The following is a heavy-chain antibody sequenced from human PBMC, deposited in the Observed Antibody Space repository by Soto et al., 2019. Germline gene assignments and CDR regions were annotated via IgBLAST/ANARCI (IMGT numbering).Heavy chain of an antibody. J-gene: IGHJ6*02. Sequence: PSETLSLTCSVSDDSINSDKYYWGWIRQPPGKGLEWIGSIYYRGNAYYNPSLQTRVTISVDTSKSQFSLKLSSVTAADTAVYFFARGSDYSSSWYFDYYYGMDVWGQGTTVTVSS. CDR1: DDSINSDKYY. V-gene: IGHV4-39*01. D-gene: IGHD6-13*01. CDR2: IYYRGNA. CDR3: ARGSDYSSSWYFDYYYGMDV.